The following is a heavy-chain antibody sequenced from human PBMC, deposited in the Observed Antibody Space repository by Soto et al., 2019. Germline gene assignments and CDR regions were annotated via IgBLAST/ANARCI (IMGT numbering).Heavy chain of an antibody. J-gene: IGHJ4*02. Sequence: QVQLVESGGGVVQPGRSLRLSCAASGFTFSSYGMHWVRQAPGKGLEWVAVIWYDGSNKYYADSVKGRFTISRDNSKNXXYLQMNSLRAEDTAVYYCARDRGRLYSSSWYPFDYWGQGTLVTVSS. D-gene: IGHD6-13*01. CDR1: GFTFSSYG. CDR3: ARDRGRLYSSSWYPFDY. V-gene: IGHV3-33*01. CDR2: IWYDGSNK.